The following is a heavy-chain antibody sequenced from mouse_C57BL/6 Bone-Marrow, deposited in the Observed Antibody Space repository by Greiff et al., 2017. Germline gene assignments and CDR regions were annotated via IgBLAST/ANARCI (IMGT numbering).Heavy chain of an antibody. CDR2: ISNGGGST. Sequence: EVKVEESGGGLVQPGGSLKLSCAASGFTFSDYYMYWVRQTPEKRLEWVAYISNGGGSTYYPDTVKGRFTISRDNAKNTLYLQMSRLKAEDTAMYYCARPSYGSTYWYFDVWGTGTTVTVSS. V-gene: IGHV5-12*01. D-gene: IGHD1-1*01. CDR3: ARPSYGSTYWYFDV. J-gene: IGHJ1*03. CDR1: GFTFSDYY.